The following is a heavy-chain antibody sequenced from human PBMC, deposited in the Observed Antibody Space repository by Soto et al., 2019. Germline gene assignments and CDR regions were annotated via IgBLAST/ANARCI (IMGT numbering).Heavy chain of an antibody. V-gene: IGHV4-61*01. CDR1: GGPVNSASYY. CDR2: IYYSGST. Sequence: PSXTLSLTCTVSGGPVNSASYYWSWIRQPPGKGLEWIGYIYYSGSTNYNPSLKSRVTISVDTSKNQFSLKLSSVTAADTAVYYCAGGATAVYYGMDVWGQGATVTVSS. D-gene: IGHD1-26*01. CDR3: AGGATAVYYGMDV. J-gene: IGHJ6*02.